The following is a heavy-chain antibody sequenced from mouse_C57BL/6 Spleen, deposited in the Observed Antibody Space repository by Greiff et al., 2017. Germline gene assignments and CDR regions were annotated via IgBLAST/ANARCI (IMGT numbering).Heavy chain of an antibody. V-gene: IGHV1-81*01. J-gene: IGHJ3*01. Sequence: QVQLQQSGAELARPGASVKLSCKASGYTFTSYGISVKQRTGQGLEWIGEIYPRSGNTYYNEKFKGKATLTADKSSSTAYMELRSLTSEDSAVYFCARGGVYGSSYPFAYWGQGTLVTVSA. CDR1: GYTFTSYG. CDR2: IYPRSGNT. CDR3: ARGGVYGSSYPFAY. D-gene: IGHD1-1*01.